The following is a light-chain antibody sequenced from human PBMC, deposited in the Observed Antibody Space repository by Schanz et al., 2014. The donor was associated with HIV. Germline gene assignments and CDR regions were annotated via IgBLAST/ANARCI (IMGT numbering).Light chain of an antibody. CDR2: DVS. CDR1: SSDVGGYNY. V-gene: IGLV2-14*01. Sequence: QSALTQPASVSGSPGQSITISCTGTSSDVGGYNYVSWYQQHPGKAPKLMIYDVSNRPSGVSNRFSGSKSGNTASLTISGLQAEDEADYFCATWDISRNGPVFGGGTKLTVL. J-gene: IGLJ2*01. CDR3: ATWDISRNGPV.